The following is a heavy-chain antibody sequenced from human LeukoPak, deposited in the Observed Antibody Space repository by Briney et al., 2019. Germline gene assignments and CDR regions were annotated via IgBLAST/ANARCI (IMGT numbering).Heavy chain of an antibody. V-gene: IGHV4-34*01. D-gene: IGHD3-9*01. CDR2: INHSGST. Sequence: GSLRLSCAASGFTFSSYAMSWVRQPPGKGLEWIGEINHSGSTNYNPSLKSRVTISVDTSKNQFSLKLSSVTAADTAVYYCARDNVLRYFDWLISDAFDIWGQGTMVTVSS. CDR1: GFTFSSYA. CDR3: ARDNVLRYFDWLISDAFDI. J-gene: IGHJ3*02.